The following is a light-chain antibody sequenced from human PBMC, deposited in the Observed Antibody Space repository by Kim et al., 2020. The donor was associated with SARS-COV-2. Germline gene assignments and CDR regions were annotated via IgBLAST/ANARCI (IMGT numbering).Light chain of an antibody. CDR2: DVT. J-gene: IGLJ3*02. Sequence: QSALTQPASLSGSPGQSITISCTGTTSDVGAYDYVSWYQQFPGNAPKLIIYDVTHRPSGVSDRFSGSKSGNTASLTISGLQADDEADYYCGSFTTTTARVFGGGTRVTVL. CDR1: TSDVGAYDY. V-gene: IGLV2-14*03. CDR3: GSFTTTTARV.